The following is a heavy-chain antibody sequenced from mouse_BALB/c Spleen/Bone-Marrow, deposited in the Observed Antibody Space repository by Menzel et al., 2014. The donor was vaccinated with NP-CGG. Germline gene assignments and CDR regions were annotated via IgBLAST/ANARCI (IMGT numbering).Heavy chain of an antibody. CDR3: ATGFAY. J-gene: IGHJ3*01. CDR1: GYTFTSSW. V-gene: IGHV1S130*01. Sequence: VQLQESGSVLVRPGASVKLSRKASGYTFTSSWMHWAKQRPGQGLEWIGEIHPNSGNTNYNEKFKGKATLTVDTSSSTAYVDLSSLTSEDSAVYYCATGFAYWGQGTLVTVSA. CDR2: IHPNSGNT.